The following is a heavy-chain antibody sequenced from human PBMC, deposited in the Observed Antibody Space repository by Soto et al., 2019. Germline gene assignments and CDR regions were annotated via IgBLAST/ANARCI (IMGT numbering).Heavy chain of an antibody. CDR3: AKRRVECCGGGTCYYFDY. Sequence: GGSLRLSCAASGFTFSSYAMTWVRQAPGQGPEWVSRIDNSGGTTYYADSVKGRFNISRDNSKNSLYLQMSGLRAEDTAVYYCAKRRVECCGGGTCYYFDYWGQGTLVTVSS. D-gene: IGHD2-15*01. CDR2: IDNSGGTT. CDR1: GFTFSSYA. V-gene: IGHV3-23*01. J-gene: IGHJ4*02.